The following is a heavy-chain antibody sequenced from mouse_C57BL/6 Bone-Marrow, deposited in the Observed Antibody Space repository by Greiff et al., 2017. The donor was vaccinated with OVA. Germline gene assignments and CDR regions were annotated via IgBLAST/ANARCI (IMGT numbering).Heavy chain of an antibody. V-gene: IGHV5-6*01. CDR1: GFNFSSYG. CDR2: ISSGGSYT. CDR3: AGHETTVVAKVYCDY. D-gene: IGHD1-1*01. Sequence: EVMLVESGGDLVKPGGSLKLSCAASGFNFSSYGMSWVRQTPDKRLEWVATISSGGSYTYYPDSVKGRFTISRDNAKNTLYLQMSSLKSEDTAMYYCAGHETTVVAKVYCDYWGQGTTLTVSS. J-gene: IGHJ2*01.